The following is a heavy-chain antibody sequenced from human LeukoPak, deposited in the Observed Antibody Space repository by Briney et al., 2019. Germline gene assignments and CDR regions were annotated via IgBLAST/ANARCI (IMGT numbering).Heavy chain of an antibody. D-gene: IGHD6-19*01. V-gene: IGHV3-23*01. CDR2: ISDSGGTT. CDR3: AKNARRSSGWYFFDH. CDR1: GFTFSNLA. J-gene: IGHJ4*02. Sequence: GGSLRLSCVASGFTFSNLAMGWVRQAPGKGLEWVSVISDSGGTTYYADSVKGRFTISRDNSRNTLYLQMNSLRVEDTAVYYCAKNARRSSGWYFFDHWGQGTLVTVSS.